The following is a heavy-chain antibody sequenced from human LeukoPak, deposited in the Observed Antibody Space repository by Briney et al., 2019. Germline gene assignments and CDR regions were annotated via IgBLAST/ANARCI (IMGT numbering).Heavy chain of an antibody. V-gene: IGHV1-58*02. Sequence: SVKVSCKASGFTFTSSAMQWVRQARGQRLEWIGWIVVGSGNTNYAQKFQERVTITRDMSTSTAYMELSSLRSEDTAVYYCATAQEMATILYYWGQGTLVTVSS. D-gene: IGHD5-24*01. CDR2: IVVGSGNT. CDR1: GFTFTSSA. J-gene: IGHJ4*02. CDR3: ATAQEMATILYY.